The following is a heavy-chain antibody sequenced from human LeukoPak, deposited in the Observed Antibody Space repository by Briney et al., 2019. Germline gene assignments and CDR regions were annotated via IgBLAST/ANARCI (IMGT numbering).Heavy chain of an antibody. CDR1: GGSISSYY. J-gene: IGHJ4*02. CDR3: ARGTAMVTGIDY. D-gene: IGHD5-18*01. Sequence: SETLSLTCTVSGGSISSYYWSWIRQPPGKGLEWIGYIYCSGSTNYNPSLKSRVTISVDTSKNQFSLKLSSVTAADTAVYYCARGTAMVTGIDYWGQGTLVTVSS. V-gene: IGHV4-59*01. CDR2: IYCSGST.